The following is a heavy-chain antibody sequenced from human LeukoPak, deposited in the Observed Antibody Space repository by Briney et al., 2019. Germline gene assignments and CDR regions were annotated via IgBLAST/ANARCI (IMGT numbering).Heavy chain of an antibody. D-gene: IGHD3-22*01. CDR2: ISYDGSNK. CDR1: GFSFSSYG. V-gene: IGHV3-30*18. J-gene: IGHJ4*02. Sequence: GGSVRLSCVASGFSFSSYGMHWVRQAPGKGLEWVAVISYDGSNKYYADSVKGRFTISRDNSKNTLYLQMNSLRAEDTAVYYCAKEGYYDSSGTHYWGQGTLVTVSS. CDR3: AKEGYYDSSGTHY.